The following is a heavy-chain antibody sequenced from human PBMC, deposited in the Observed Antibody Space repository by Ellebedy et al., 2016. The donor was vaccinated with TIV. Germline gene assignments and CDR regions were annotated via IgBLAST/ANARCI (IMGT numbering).Heavy chain of an antibody. Sequence: GESLKISCKGSGYSFTSSWSSWVRQMPGKGLAWMGRIDPSDSYTNYSPSFQGHVPISPDKSISTAYLQWSSLKASDTAMYYGARHPQLVRYNWFDPWGQGTLVTVSS. J-gene: IGHJ5*02. CDR3: ARHPQLVRYNWFDP. D-gene: IGHD6-13*01. CDR2: IDPSDSYT. CDR1: GYSFTSSW. V-gene: IGHV5-10-1*01.